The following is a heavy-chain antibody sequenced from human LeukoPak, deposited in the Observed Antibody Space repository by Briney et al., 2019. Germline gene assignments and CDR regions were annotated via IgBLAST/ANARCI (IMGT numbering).Heavy chain of an antibody. D-gene: IGHD3-22*01. CDR3: AKDDGYYPTYPSGFFDL. V-gene: IGHV3-23*01. CDR1: GFTFSSYA. Sequence: GGSLRLSCAASGFTFSSYAMSWVRQAPGKGLEWVSAISGSGGSTYYADSVKGRFTISRDNSKNTLYLQMNSLRAEDTAVYYCAKDDGYYPTYPSGFFDLWGRGTLVTVSS. J-gene: IGHJ2*01. CDR2: ISGSGGST.